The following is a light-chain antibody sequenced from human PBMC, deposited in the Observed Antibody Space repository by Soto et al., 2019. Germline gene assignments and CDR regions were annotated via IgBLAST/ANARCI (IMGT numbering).Light chain of an antibody. CDR3: QQFGGSPQT. CDR2: GAS. Sequence: EIVLTQSPGTLSLSPGEGATLSCRASQSVSSYLAWYQQKPGQAPRLLIYGASSRATGIPDRFSGSGSGTDFTLTISRLEPVDFAVYYCQQFGGSPQTFGQGTKVEIK. J-gene: IGKJ1*01. CDR1: QSVSSY. V-gene: IGKV3-20*01.